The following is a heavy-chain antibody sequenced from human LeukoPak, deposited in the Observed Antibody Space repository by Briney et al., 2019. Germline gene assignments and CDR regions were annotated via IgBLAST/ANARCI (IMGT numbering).Heavy chain of an antibody. CDR3: ARSGLYAEYHQH. CDR1: GYTFTGYY. Sequence: RASVKVSCTASGYTFTGYYIHWVRQAPGQGLEWMGWINPNSGGTNYAQKFQGRVTMTRDTSTSTAYMDLSRLRSDDTAVYYCARSGLYAEYHQHWGQGTPVTVSS. D-gene: IGHD2-2*01. CDR2: INPNSGGT. V-gene: IGHV1-2*02. J-gene: IGHJ1*01.